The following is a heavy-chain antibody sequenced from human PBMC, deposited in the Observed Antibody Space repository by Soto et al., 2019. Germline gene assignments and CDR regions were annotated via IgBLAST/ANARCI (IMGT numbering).Heavy chain of an antibody. Sequence: SETMSLRSTVADGSSSGLWCRCIRQPAGPGLVWIGRIYTNGRTNYNPYLKSRVTMSVDTSKNQFSLKLSSVTAADTAVYYCAIQPTSTSWPTVTHSYGMDVWVQGTTVTVSS. CDR3: AIQPTSTSWPTVTHSYGMDV. V-gene: IGHV4-4*07. CDR1: DGSSSGLW. J-gene: IGHJ6*02. CDR2: IYTNGRT. D-gene: IGHD4-4*01.